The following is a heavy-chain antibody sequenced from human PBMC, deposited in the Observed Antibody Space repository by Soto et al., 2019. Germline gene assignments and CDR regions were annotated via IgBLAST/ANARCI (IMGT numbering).Heavy chain of an antibody. CDR3: AKRCERGFYYYYGMDV. Sequence: EVQLLESGGGLVQPGGSLRLSCAASGFTFSSYAMSWVRQAPGKGLEWVSAISGSGGSTYYADSVKGRFTISRDNSKNTLYLQMNSLRAEDTAVYYCAKRCERGFYYYYGMDVWGQGTTVTVSS. CDR1: GFTFSSYA. V-gene: IGHV3-23*01. D-gene: IGHD1-1*01. J-gene: IGHJ6*02. CDR2: ISGSGGST.